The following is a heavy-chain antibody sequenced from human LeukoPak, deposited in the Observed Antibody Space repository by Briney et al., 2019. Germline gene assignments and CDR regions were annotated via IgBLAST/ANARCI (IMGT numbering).Heavy chain of an antibody. J-gene: IGHJ4*02. D-gene: IGHD3-22*01. CDR1: GYTFTGYY. CDR2: INPNSGGT. CDR3: ARLSYDSSGYYFDY. V-gene: IGHV1-2*06. Sequence: GASVKVSCKASGYTFTGYYMHWVGQAPGQGLEWMGRINPNSGGTNYAQKFQGRVTMTRDTSISTAYMELSRLRSDDTAVYYCARLSYDSSGYYFDYWGQGTLVTVSS.